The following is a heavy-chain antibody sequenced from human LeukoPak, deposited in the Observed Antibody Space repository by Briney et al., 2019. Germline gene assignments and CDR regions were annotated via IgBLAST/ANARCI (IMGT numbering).Heavy chain of an antibody. CDR2: IYYSGST. J-gene: IGHJ6*02. V-gene: IGHV4-59*01. CDR3: AGSSTSRRAYYYGMDA. CDR1: GGSISSYY. D-gene: IGHD2-2*01. Sequence: PSETLSLTCTVSGGSISSYYWSWIRQPPGKGLEWIGYIYYSGSTNYNPSLKSRVTISVDTSKNQFSLKLSSVTAADTAVYYCAGSSTSRRAYYYGMDAWGQGTTVTVSS.